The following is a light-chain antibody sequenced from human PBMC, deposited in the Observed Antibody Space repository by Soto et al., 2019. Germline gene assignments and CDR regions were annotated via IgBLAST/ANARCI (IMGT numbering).Light chain of an antibody. CDR1: SSDVCGYDF. CDR3: SSYAGSNNYV. Sequence: QSALTQPPSASGSPGQSVTISCTGTSSDVCGYDFVSWYQQHPGKAPKLMIYEVNKRPSGVPDRFSGSKSGNTASLTVSGLQAEDEADYYCSSYAGSNNYVFGTGTKLTVL. V-gene: IGLV2-8*01. CDR2: EVN. J-gene: IGLJ1*01.